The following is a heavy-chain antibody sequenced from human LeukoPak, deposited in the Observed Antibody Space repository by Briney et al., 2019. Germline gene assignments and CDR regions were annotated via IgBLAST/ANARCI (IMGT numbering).Heavy chain of an antibody. D-gene: IGHD6-6*01. CDR1: GFTFSSYS. Sequence: GGSLRLSCAASGFTFSSYSMNWVRQAPGKGLEWVSSISSSSSYIYYAGSVKGRFTISRDNAKNSLYLQMNSLRAEDTAVYYCARDNEVAARSFDYWGQGTLVTVSS. CDR3: ARDNEVAARSFDY. V-gene: IGHV3-21*01. CDR2: ISSSSSYI. J-gene: IGHJ4*02.